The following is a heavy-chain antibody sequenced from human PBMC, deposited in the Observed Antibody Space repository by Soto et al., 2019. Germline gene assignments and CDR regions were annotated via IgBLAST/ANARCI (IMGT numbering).Heavy chain of an antibody. Sequence: PGGSLRLSCAASGFTFSSYSMNWVRQAPGKGLEWVSSISSSSSYIYYADSVKGRFTISRDNAKNSLYLQMNSLRAEDTAVYYCAREGVYGGPNWFDPWGQGTLVTVSS. CDR2: ISSSSSYI. CDR3: AREGVYGGPNWFDP. V-gene: IGHV3-21*01. J-gene: IGHJ5*02. CDR1: GFTFSSYS. D-gene: IGHD4-17*01.